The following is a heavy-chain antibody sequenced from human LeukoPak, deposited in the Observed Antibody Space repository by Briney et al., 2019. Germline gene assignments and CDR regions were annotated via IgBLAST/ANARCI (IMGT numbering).Heavy chain of an antibody. V-gene: IGHV3-23*01. CDR2: ISERGGGT. CDR1: GITLSNYG. Sequence: GGSLRLSCAVSGITLSNYGMSWVRQAPGKGLEWVSYISERGGGTMYADSVKGRFTISRDTSLNTLYLQMNNLRAEDTAVYFCAKRGVVIRGILVIGYHQEAYHYDFWGQGVMVTVSS. CDR3: AKRGVVIRGILVIGYHQEAYHYDF. D-gene: IGHD3-10*01. J-gene: IGHJ4*02.